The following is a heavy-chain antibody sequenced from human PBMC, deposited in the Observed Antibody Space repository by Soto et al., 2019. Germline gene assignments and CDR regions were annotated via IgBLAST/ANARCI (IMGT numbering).Heavy chain of an antibody. CDR3: ARERTYQWGQPILFDY. J-gene: IGHJ4*02. CDR2: ISSSSSYI. Sequence: PGGSLRLSCAASGFTFSSYSMNWVRQAPGKGLEWVSSISSSSSYIYYADSVKGRFTISRDNAKNSLYLQMNSLRAEDTAVYYCARERTYQWGQPILFDYWGQRTLVTVSS. D-gene: IGHD2-8*01. V-gene: IGHV3-21*01. CDR1: GFTFSSYS.